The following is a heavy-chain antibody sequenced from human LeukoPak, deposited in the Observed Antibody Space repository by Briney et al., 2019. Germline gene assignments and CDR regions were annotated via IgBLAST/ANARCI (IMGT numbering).Heavy chain of an antibody. CDR2: MYYSGST. CDR1: GDAITGSSYY. D-gene: IGHD3-22*01. J-gene: IGHJ4*02. V-gene: IGHV4-39*01. CDR3: ARQYYDSTGYYYFDN. Sequence: SGTLSLTCTVSGDAITGSSYYWGWIRQPPGKGLEWIGSMYYSGSTFSNPSLRSRVNMSADTSKNQFSLKLSSVTAADTAVYYCARQYYDSTGYYYFDNWGQGTQVTVSS.